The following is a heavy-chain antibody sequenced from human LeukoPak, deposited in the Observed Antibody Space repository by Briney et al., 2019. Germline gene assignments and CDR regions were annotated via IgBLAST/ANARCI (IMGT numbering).Heavy chain of an antibody. J-gene: IGHJ4*02. D-gene: IGHD4-11*01. CDR3: AGGNTVTTMPIDY. CDR2: LYYTGSA. CDR1: GYSISSGFY. V-gene: IGHV4-38-2*01. Sequence: PSETLSLTCGVSGYSISSGFYWGWIRQPPGKGLQWIGSLYYTGSAEYNPSLKSRLTMSMDKSKNQFSLKLNSVTAADAAVYYCAGGNTVTTMPIDYWGQGTLVTVSS.